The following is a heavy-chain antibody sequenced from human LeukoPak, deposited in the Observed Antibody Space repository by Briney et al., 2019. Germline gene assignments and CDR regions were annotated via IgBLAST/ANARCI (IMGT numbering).Heavy chain of an antibody. CDR3: ARTPQWDDYGDYAADY. D-gene: IGHD4-17*01. CDR2: VNHSGTT. Sequence: SETLSLTCAVYGGSFSGYYWSWIRQPPGKGLEWIGEVNHSGTTNYNPSLKSRVTISVDKSKMQFSLKLTSVTAADTAVYYCARTPQWDDYGDYAADYWGQGTQVTVSS. V-gene: IGHV4-34*01. CDR1: GGSFSGYY. J-gene: IGHJ4*02.